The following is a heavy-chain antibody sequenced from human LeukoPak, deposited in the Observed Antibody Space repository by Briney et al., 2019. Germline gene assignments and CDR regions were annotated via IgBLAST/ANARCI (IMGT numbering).Heavy chain of an antibody. CDR2: INQDGSQT. CDR1: GFTFSNYR. V-gene: IGHV3-7*01. D-gene: IGHD4-11*01. Sequence: GGSLRLSRAASGFTFSNYRISWVRQPPGKGLDWVAHINQDGSQTSYVDSVKGRFTISRDNAKSALYLQMNSLRAEDTAVYYCARWRGQQSEFDLWGQGSLVSVSS. J-gene: IGHJ4*02. CDR3: ARWRGQQSEFDL.